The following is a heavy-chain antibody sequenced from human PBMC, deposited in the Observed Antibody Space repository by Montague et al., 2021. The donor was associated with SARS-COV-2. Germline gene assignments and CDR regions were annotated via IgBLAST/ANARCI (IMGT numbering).Heavy chain of an antibody. J-gene: IGHJ4*02. CDR1: GFTFSSYA. Sequence: RSLSFAASGFTFSSYAMNWVRQAPGKGLEWVSAISGSGGTTYYADSVKGRFTIFRDNSKNTLYLQMTSLRAEDTAVYYCAKDLYYYDSTDYYYGFDYWGQGTLVTVSS. D-gene: IGHD3-22*01. CDR2: ISGSGGTT. V-gene: IGHV3-23*01. CDR3: AKDLYYYDSTDYYYGFDY.